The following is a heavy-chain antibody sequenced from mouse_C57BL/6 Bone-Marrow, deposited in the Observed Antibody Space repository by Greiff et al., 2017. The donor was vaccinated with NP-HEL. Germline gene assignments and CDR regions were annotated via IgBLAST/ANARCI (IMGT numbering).Heavy chain of an antibody. D-gene: IGHD2-12*01. CDR1: GFTFSSYG. CDR2: ISSGGSYT. V-gene: IGHV5-6*01. CDR3: ANHCYASWFAY. J-gene: IGHJ3*01. Sequence: EVKLVESGGDLVKPGGSLKLSCAASGFTFSSYGMSWVRQTPDKRLEWVATISSGGSYTYYPDSVKGRFTISRDNAKNTLYLEMSSLKSEDTAMYYCANHCYASWFAYWGQGTLVTVSA.